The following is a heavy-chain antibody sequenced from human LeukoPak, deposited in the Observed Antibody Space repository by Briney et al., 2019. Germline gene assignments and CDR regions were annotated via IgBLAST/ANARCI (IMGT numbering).Heavy chain of an antibody. V-gene: IGHV4-59*01. CDR1: GGSMRNIY. CDR3: ARGGWSLDY. CDR2: IHYTGST. D-gene: IGHD6-19*01. Sequence: SETLSLTCTVSGGSMRNIYWSWIRQPPGKGLEWIGYIHYTGSTNYNPSLKSRISMSVDTSKSQLSLRLTSVTAADTALYYCARGGWSLDYWGQGTLVAVSS. J-gene: IGHJ4*02.